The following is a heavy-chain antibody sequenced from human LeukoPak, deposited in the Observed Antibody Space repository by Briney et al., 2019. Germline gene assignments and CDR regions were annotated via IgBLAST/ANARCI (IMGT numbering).Heavy chain of an antibody. CDR3: ARDPPRGYSGYGIDY. D-gene: IGHD5-12*01. J-gene: IGHJ4*02. Sequence: PGGSLRLSCALSGFTFSSYWMHWVRQAPGKGLVWVSRINSDGSSTNYADSVKGRFTISRVHAKNTLYLQMNGLRAEDTAVYYCARDPPRGYSGYGIDYWGQGTLVTVSS. V-gene: IGHV3-74*01. CDR1: GFTFSSYW. CDR2: INSDGSST.